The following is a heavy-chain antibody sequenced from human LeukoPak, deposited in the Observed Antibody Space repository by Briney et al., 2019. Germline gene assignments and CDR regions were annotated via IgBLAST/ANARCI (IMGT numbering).Heavy chain of an antibody. J-gene: IGHJ4*02. CDR1: GLTFSSHA. Sequence: GGSLRLSCVASGLTFSSHAMTWVRQTPGKGLEWVSRITGSGGSTYHADSVKGRFTISRDNSKNTLYLQMNNLRADDTAVYYCASRPPSETYFAVFDYWGQGTLVTVSS. V-gene: IGHV3-23*01. CDR3: ASRPPSETYFAVFDY. D-gene: IGHD1-26*01. CDR2: ITGSGGST.